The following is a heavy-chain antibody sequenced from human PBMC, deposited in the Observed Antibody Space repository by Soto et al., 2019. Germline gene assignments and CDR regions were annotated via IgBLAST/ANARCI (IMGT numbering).Heavy chain of an antibody. V-gene: IGHV3-21*01. CDR3: ASPYSGLTGDY. CDR2: ISSSSSYI. Sequence: EVQLVESGGGLVKPGGSLRLSCAASGFTFSSYSMNWVRQAPGKGLEWVSSISSSSSYIYYADSVKGRFTISRDNAKNSLYPQMNSLRAEDTAVYYCASPYSGLTGDYWGQGTLVTVSS. D-gene: IGHD4-4*01. J-gene: IGHJ4*02. CDR1: GFTFSSYS.